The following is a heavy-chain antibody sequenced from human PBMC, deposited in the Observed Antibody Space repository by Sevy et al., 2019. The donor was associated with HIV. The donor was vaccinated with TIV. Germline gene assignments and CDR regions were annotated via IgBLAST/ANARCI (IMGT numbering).Heavy chain of an antibody. D-gene: IGHD6-19*01. J-gene: IGHJ5*02. Sequence: SETLSLTCTVSGGSITSYSWSWIRQPAGKGLEWLGRIYSSGNSNYNPSLKSRVTMSVDTSKNQFSLKLTSVNAADTAVYFCAREGGASSAWFENWFGPWGQGTLVTVSS. CDR3: AREGGASSAWFENWFGP. V-gene: IGHV4-4*07. CDR2: IYSSGNS. CDR1: GGSITSYS.